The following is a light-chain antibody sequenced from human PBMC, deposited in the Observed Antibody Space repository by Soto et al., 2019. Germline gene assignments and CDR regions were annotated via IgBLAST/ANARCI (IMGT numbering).Light chain of an antibody. CDR1: SSDVGGYNY. CDR3: SSYGGSNNLV. Sequence: QSALTQPPSASGSPGQSVTISCTGTSSDVGGYNYVSWYQHHPGKAPKLMIYEVSKRPSGVPDRVSGSKSGNTASLTASGLQAEDEADYYCSSYGGSNNLVFGGGTKVTVL. CDR2: EVS. J-gene: IGLJ3*02. V-gene: IGLV2-8*01.